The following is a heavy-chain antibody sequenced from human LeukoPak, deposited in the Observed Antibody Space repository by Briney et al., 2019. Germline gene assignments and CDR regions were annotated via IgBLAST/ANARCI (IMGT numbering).Heavy chain of an antibody. V-gene: IGHV3-64*01. J-gene: IGHJ4*02. CDR2: ISSNGGST. CDR3: AREAVGAAIDY. D-gene: IGHD1-26*01. Sequence: PGRSLRLSCAASGFTFSRHAMHWVRQAPGKGLEYVSAISSNGGSTYYGNSVKGRLTISRDNSKHTLYLQTGSLRTEDMAVYYCAREAVGAAIDYWGQGTLVTVSS. CDR1: GFTFSRHA.